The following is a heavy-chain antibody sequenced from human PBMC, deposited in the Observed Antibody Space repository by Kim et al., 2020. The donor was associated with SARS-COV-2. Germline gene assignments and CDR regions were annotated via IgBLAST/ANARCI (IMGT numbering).Heavy chain of an antibody. CDR2: ISGSGATT. CDR3: ARGGTGRTLWIMNYNGMDA. J-gene: IGHJ6*02. CDR1: GFAFDNNA. Sequence: GGSLRLSCKASGFAFDNNAMSWVRQAPGKGLEWISSISGSGATTHYADHVKGRFTISRDNSKTTLSLQMNSLRDDDTALYYCARGGTGRTLWIMNYNGMDAWGQGTAVTVSS. V-gene: IGHV3-23*01. D-gene: IGHD3-10*01.